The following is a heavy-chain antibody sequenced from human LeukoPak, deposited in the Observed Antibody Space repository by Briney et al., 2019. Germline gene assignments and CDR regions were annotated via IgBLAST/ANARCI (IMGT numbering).Heavy chain of an antibody. CDR2: ISAYNGNT. J-gene: IGHJ6*03. Sequence: ASVKVSCKASGYTFTCYGISWVRQAPGQGLEWMGWISAYNGNTNYAQKLQGRVTMTTDISTSTAYMELRSLRSDDTAVYYCAREEVTMVQGVNIGYYYYYMDVWGKGTTVTVSS. CDR3: AREEVTMVQGVNIGYYYYYMDV. D-gene: IGHD3-10*01. CDR1: GYTFTCYG. V-gene: IGHV1-18*01.